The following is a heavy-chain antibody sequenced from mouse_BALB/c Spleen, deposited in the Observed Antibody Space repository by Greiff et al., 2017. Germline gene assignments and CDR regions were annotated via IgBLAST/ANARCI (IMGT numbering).Heavy chain of an antibody. D-gene: IGHD5-2*01. V-gene: IGHV5-17*02. Sequence: EVQVVESGGGLVQPGGSRKLSCAASGFTFSSFGMHWVRQAPEKGLEWVAYISSGSSTIYYADTVKGRFTISRDNPKNTLFLQMTSLRSEDTAMYYCARKNIGGYFDVWGAGTTVTVSS. CDR3: ARKNIGGYFDV. CDR2: ISSGSSTI. CDR1: GFTFSSFG. J-gene: IGHJ1*01.